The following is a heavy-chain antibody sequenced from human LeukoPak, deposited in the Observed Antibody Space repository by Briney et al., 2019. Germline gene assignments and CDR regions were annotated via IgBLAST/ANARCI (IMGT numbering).Heavy chain of an antibody. CDR3: ASRQSSYERYYYYMDV. V-gene: IGHV5-51*01. CDR1: GYSFTSYW. D-gene: IGHD1-1*01. Sequence: GESLKISCKGSGYSFTSYWIGWVRQMPGKGLEWMGIIYPDDSDTRYSPSFQGQVTISADKSINTAYLQWNSLKASDTATYYCASRQSSYERYYYYMDVWGKGTTVTVSS. J-gene: IGHJ6*03. CDR2: IYPDDSDT.